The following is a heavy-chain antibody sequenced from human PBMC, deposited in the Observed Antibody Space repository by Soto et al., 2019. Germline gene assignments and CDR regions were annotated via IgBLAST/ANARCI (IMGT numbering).Heavy chain of an antibody. J-gene: IGHJ5*02. CDR2: VFYLGTA. V-gene: IGHV4-59*08. CDR3: ARHFGRSTWFDP. CDR1: GGSTNSFY. D-gene: IGHD3-10*01. Sequence: QVQLQESGPGRVKPSETLSLTCNVSGGSTNSFYWSWIRQSPGQGLEWIGYVFYLGTADYNPSLKSRAIISVNNSKNIFSLRLTSVTAAETAVYFCARHFGRSTWFDPWGQGTLVTVSA.